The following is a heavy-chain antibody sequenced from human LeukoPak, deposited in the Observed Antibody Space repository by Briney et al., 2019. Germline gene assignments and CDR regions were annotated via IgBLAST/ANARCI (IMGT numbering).Heavy chain of an antibody. V-gene: IGHV4-38-2*02. D-gene: IGHD4-17*01. Sequence: PSETLSLTCTVSGYSISSGYYWGWIRQPPGKGLEWIGSIYHSGSTYYNPSLKSRVTISVDTSKNQFSLKLTSVTAADTAVYYCARASYGDYNFDYWGQGTLVTVSS. J-gene: IGHJ4*02. CDR1: GYSISSGYY. CDR3: ARASYGDYNFDY. CDR2: IYHSGST.